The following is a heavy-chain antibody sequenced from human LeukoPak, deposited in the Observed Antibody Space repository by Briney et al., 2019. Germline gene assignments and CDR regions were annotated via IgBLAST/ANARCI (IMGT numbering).Heavy chain of an antibody. Sequence: ESGPTLVKPTQTLTLTCTFSGFSLSTSGVGVGWIRQPPGKALEWLALIYWDDDKRYSPSLKSRLTITKDTSKNQVVLTMTNMDPVDTATYYCAHGYSSSWYLGVHYFDYWGQGTLVTVSS. D-gene: IGHD6-13*01. CDR1: GFSLSTSGVG. CDR2: IYWDDDK. CDR3: AHGYSSSWYLGVHYFDY. J-gene: IGHJ4*02. V-gene: IGHV2-5*02.